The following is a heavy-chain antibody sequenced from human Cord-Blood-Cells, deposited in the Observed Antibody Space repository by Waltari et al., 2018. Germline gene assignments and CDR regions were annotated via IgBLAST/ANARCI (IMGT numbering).Heavy chain of an antibody. V-gene: IGHV4-39*01. J-gene: IGHJ4*02. CDR2: IYYSGST. D-gene: IGHD3-3*01. CDR1: GGSISSSSYY. CDR3: ASVRFLEWLLYY. Sequence: QLQLQESGPGLVKPSETLSLTCPVSGGSISSSSYYWGWIRQPPGKGLEWIGSIYYSGSTYYNPSLKSRVTISVDTSKNQFSLKLSSVTAADTAVYYCASVRFLEWLLYYWGQGTLVTVSS.